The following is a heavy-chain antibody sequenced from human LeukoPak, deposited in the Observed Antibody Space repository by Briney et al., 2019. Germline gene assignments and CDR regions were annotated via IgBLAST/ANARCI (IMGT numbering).Heavy chain of an antibody. Sequence: ASVKVSCKASGYTFASYDIIWVRQASGQGLEWMGWMNPNSGHTGYAQKFQGRVTMTRTTSISTAYMELTSLTSEDSAVYYCARSIVGVRKRNDYWGQGTLVTVSS. CDR1: GYTFASYD. V-gene: IGHV1-8*01. CDR3: ARSIVGVRKRNDY. J-gene: IGHJ4*02. D-gene: IGHD1-26*01. CDR2: MNPNSGHT.